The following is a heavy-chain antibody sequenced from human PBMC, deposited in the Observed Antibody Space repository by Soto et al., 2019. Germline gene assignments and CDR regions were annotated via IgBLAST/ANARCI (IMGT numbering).Heavy chain of an antibody. J-gene: IGHJ4*02. CDR1: GFTFSYYA. D-gene: IGHD1-26*01. CDR2: ISGSGSST. Sequence: GGSLRLSCAASGFTFSYYAMSWVRRAPGKGLEWVSAISGSGSSTYYADSVKGRFTISRDNSKNTLYLQMNSLRAEDTAIYYCAKELRNSYNLAYFEHWGQGTLVTVSS. CDR3: AKELRNSYNLAYFEH. V-gene: IGHV3-23*01.